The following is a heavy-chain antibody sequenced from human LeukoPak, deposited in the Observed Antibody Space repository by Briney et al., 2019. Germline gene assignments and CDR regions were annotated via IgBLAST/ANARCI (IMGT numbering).Heavy chain of an antibody. CDR2: INHSGST. D-gene: IGHD6-19*01. V-gene: IGHV4-34*01. Sequence: KASETLSLTCAVYGGSFSGYYWSWIRQPPGKGLEWIGEINHSGSTNYNPSLKSRVTISVDTSKNQFSLKLSSVTAADTAVYYCAREAFRAVAGGYGLWGRGTLVTVSS. J-gene: IGHJ2*01. CDR1: GGSFSGYY. CDR3: AREAFRAVAGGYGL.